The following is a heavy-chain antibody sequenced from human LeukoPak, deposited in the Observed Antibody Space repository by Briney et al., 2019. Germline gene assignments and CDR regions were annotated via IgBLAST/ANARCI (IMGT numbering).Heavy chain of an antibody. Sequence: ASVKVSCKASGYTFTSYDINWVRQATGQGLEWMGRINPNSGGTNYAQKSQGRVTMTRDTSISTAYMELSRLRSDDTAVYYCARELVAMPRGDWGQGTLVTVSS. V-gene: IGHV1-2*06. D-gene: IGHD5-12*01. CDR2: INPNSGGT. CDR3: ARELVAMPRGD. CDR1: GYTFTSYD. J-gene: IGHJ4*02.